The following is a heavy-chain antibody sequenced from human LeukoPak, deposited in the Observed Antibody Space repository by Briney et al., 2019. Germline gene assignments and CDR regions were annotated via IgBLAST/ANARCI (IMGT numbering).Heavy chain of an antibody. CDR2: IHHDGST. D-gene: IGHD4-11*01. Sequence: PSETLSLTCAAYGGSFSGYYWSWIRQSPGKGPEWIGEIHHDGSTNYNPSLMSRVTISVDTSKNQFSLDLTSVTAADAAVYYCARLIRDYRQYYFDLWGQGTLVTVSS. V-gene: IGHV4-34*01. J-gene: IGHJ4*02. CDR3: ARLIRDYRQYYFDL. CDR1: GGSFSGYY.